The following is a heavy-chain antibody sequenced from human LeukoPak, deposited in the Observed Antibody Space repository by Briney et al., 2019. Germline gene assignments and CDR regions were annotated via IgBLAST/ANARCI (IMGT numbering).Heavy chain of an antibody. CDR2: IWYDGSNK. CDR1: GFTFSSYG. CDR3: ARDPEMATINNYFDY. V-gene: IGHV3-33*01. J-gene: IGHJ4*02. D-gene: IGHD5-24*01. Sequence: GRSLRLSCAASGFTFSSYGMHWVRQAPGKGLEWVAVIWYDGSNKYYAGSVKGRFTISRDNSKNTLYLQMNSLRAEDTAVYYCARDPEMATINNYFDYWGQGTLVTVSS.